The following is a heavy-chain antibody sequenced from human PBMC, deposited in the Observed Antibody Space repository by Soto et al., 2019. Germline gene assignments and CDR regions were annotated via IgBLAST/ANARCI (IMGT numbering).Heavy chain of an antibody. CDR3: ARAIRGFSYVVDY. J-gene: IGHJ4*02. CDR2: ISGSGATK. CDR1: GFTFSSHS. Sequence: GGSLRLSCAASGFTFSSHSINWVRQAPGKGLEWVSYISGSGATKYYADSVKGRFTISRDNARNSLYLQMSSLSDEDTAVYYCARAIRGFSYVVDYWCQGTLVTVSS. V-gene: IGHV3-48*02. D-gene: IGHD5-18*01.